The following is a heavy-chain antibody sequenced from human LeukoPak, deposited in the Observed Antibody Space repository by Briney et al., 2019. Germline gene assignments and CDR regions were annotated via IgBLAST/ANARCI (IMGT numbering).Heavy chain of an antibody. CDR1: GYTFTSYD. Sequence: ASVKVSCKASGYTFTSYDINWVRQATGQGLEWMGWMNPNSGNTGYAQKFQGRVTMARNTSISTAYMELSSLRSEDTAVYYCANYYGSGSYLDYWGQGTLVTVSS. J-gene: IGHJ4*02. D-gene: IGHD3-10*01. CDR3: ANYYGSGSYLDY. CDR2: MNPNSGNT. V-gene: IGHV1-8*01.